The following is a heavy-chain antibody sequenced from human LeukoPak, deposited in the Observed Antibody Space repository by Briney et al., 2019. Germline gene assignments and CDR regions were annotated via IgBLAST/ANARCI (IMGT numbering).Heavy chain of an antibody. Sequence: GGSLRLSCAASGFTFSSYEMNWVRQAPGKGLEWVSYISSSGSTIYYADSVKGRFTISRDNSKNTLYLQMNSLRAEDTAVYYCAKSLSGSYIFDYWGQGTLVTVSS. J-gene: IGHJ4*02. D-gene: IGHD1-26*01. CDR1: GFTFSSYE. V-gene: IGHV3-48*03. CDR2: ISSSGSTI. CDR3: AKSLSGSYIFDY.